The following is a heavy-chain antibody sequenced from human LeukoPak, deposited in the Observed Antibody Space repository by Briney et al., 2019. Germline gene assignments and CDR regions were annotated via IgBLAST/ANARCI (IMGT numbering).Heavy chain of an antibody. CDR3: ARVGIAAAGTYFQH. Sequence: GASVKVSCKASGYTFTSYDINWVRQATGQGLEWMGWMNPNSGNTGYAQKFQGRVTMTRNTSISTAYMELSSLRSEDTAVYYCARVGIAAAGTYFQHWGQGTLVTVSS. J-gene: IGHJ1*01. CDR2: MNPNSGNT. V-gene: IGHV1-8*01. D-gene: IGHD6-13*01. CDR1: GYTFTSYD.